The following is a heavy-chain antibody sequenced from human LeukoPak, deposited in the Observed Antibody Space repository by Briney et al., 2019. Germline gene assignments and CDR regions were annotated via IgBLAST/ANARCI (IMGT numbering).Heavy chain of an antibody. Sequence: PSETLSLTCAVSGGSISSGGYSWSWIRQPPGKSLEWIGYIYHSGSTYYNPSLKSRVTISVDRSKNQFSLKLSSVTAADTAVYYCARNSNPLYYGMGVWGQGTTVTVSS. CDR3: ARNSNPLYYGMGV. D-gene: IGHD4-11*01. V-gene: IGHV4-30-2*01. CDR1: GGSISSGGYS. CDR2: IYHSGST. J-gene: IGHJ6*02.